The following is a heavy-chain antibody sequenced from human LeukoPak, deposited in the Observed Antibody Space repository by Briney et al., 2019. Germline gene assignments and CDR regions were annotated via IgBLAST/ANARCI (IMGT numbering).Heavy chain of an antibody. Sequence: GGSLRLSCAASEFTFSSYSMNWVRQAPGKGLEWVSAISGSGGSTYYADSVKGRFTISRDNSKNTLYLQMNSLRAEDTAVYYCAKDPSTVTPYFDYWGQGTLVTVSS. CDR3: AKDPSTVTPYFDY. CDR1: EFTFSSYS. J-gene: IGHJ4*02. V-gene: IGHV3-23*01. CDR2: ISGSGGST. D-gene: IGHD4-17*01.